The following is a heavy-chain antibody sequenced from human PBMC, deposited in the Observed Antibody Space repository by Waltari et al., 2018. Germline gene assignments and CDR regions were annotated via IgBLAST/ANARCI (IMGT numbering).Heavy chain of an antibody. CDR2: INHSGST. Sequence: QVQLQQWGAGLLKPSETLSLTCAVYGGSFRGFYWSWIRQPPGKGLEWIGEINHSGSTNYNPSLKSRVTISVDTSKNQFSLKLSSVTAADTAVYYCARGYDTIDYWGQGTLVTVSS. D-gene: IGHD3-9*01. CDR1: GGSFRGFY. V-gene: IGHV4-34*01. CDR3: ARGYDTIDY. J-gene: IGHJ4*02.